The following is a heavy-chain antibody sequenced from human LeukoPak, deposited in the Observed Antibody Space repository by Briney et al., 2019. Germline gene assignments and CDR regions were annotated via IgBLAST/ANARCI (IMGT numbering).Heavy chain of an antibody. CDR1: GYSISSGYY. J-gene: IGHJ4*02. CDR2: IYHSGST. V-gene: IGHV4-38-2*01. Sequence: SETLSLTCAVSGYSISSGYYWGWIRQPPGKGLEWIGSIYHSGSTYYNPSLESRVSISVDTSKNQFSLKLSSVTAADTAVYYCARGYSSSWYGDYWGQGTLVTVSS. D-gene: IGHD6-13*01. CDR3: ARGYSSSWYGDY.